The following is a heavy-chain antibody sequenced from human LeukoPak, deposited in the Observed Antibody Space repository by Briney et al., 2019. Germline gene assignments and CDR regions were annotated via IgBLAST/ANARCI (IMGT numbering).Heavy chain of an antibody. CDR2: ISSSSSTI. CDR3: VREAVNDYGDYVFWFGP. D-gene: IGHD4-17*01. Sequence: GGSLRLSCAASGFTFSSYSMNWVRQAPGKGLEWVSYISSSSSTIYYADSVKGRFTISRDNAKNSLYLQMNSLRDEDTAVYYCVREAVNDYGDYVFWFGPWGQGTLVTVSS. CDR1: GFTFSSYS. J-gene: IGHJ5*02. V-gene: IGHV3-48*02.